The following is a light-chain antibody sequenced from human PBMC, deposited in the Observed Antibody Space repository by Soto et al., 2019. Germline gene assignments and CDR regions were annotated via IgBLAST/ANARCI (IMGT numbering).Light chain of an antibody. CDR3: QVWDVSSDHRV. Sequence: SSELTQAPSVSVAPGQTASIPCGGNNIGSQTVHWYQQKPGQAPVLVVYDDSDRPSGIPERFSGSNSGNAATLTISRVEAGDEADYFCQVWDVSSDHRVFGGGTKVTVL. CDR2: DDS. J-gene: IGLJ3*02. V-gene: IGLV3-21*02. CDR1: NIGSQT.